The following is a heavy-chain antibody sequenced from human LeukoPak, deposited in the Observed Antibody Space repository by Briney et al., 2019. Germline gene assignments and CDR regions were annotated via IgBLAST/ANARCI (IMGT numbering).Heavy chain of an antibody. Sequence: SETLSLTCTVSGYSISSGYYWGWIRQPPGKGLEWIGSIYYSGSTYYNPSLKSRVTISVDTSKNQFSLKLSSVTAADTAVYYCARGGPYDSSGYYAWFDPWGQGTLVTVSS. D-gene: IGHD3-22*01. V-gene: IGHV4-38-2*02. J-gene: IGHJ5*02. CDR2: IYYSGST. CDR3: ARGGPYDSSGYYAWFDP. CDR1: GYSISSGYY.